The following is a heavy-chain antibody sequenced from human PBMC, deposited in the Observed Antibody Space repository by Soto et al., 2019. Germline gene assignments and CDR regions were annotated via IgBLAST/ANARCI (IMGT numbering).Heavy chain of an antibody. Sequence: GGSLRLSCAASGFTFSSYAMHWVRQAPGKGLEWVAVISYDGSNKYYADSVKGRFTISRDNSKNTLYLQMNSLRAEDTAVYYCARHEQWLVTYYYYYYGMDVWGQGTTVTVSS. D-gene: IGHD6-19*01. J-gene: IGHJ6*02. CDR2: ISYDGSNK. V-gene: IGHV3-30-3*01. CDR1: GFTFSSYA. CDR3: ARHEQWLVTYYYYYYGMDV.